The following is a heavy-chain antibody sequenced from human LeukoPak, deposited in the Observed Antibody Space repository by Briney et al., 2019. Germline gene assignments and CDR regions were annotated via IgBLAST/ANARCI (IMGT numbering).Heavy chain of an antibody. Sequence: SETLSLTCTVSGGSISSYYWSWIRQPAGKGLEWIGRIYTSGSTNYNPSLKSRVTMSVDTSKNQFSLKLSSVTAADTAIYYCARDAKYYYGSRTFFFFEYWGQGTLLTVSS. CDR1: GGSISSYY. CDR2: IYTSGST. V-gene: IGHV4-4*07. J-gene: IGHJ4*02. CDR3: ARDAKYYYGSRTFFFFEY. D-gene: IGHD3-10*01.